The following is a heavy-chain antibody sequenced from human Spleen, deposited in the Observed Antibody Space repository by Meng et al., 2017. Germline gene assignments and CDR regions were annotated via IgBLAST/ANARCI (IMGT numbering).Heavy chain of an antibody. D-gene: IGHD6-19*01. CDR2: ISFDGSDT. J-gene: IGHJ4*02. CDR1: GFTFSTYA. V-gene: IGHV3-30*04. CDR3: ARGRREERQWLDY. Sequence: GESLKISCAASGFTFSTYAMHWARQAPGKGLEWVAAISFDGSDTYYADSVQGRFTISRDNSKNTLYLQMNGLRAENTAVYCCARGRREERQWLDYWGQGTMVTVSS.